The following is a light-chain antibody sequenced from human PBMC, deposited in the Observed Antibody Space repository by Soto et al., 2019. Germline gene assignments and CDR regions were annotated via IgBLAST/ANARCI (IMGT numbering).Light chain of an antibody. CDR3: VQYNSLWR. CDR2: DAS. Sequence: IKMYLSAPFLSASEGDIVTITCRASQNINKWLAWYQQKPGKAPNLLISDASSLQSGVPSRFSGSGSGTEFTLTISGLQPQDFATYYCVQYNSLWRFGQGA. CDR1: QNINKW. V-gene: IGKV1-5*01. J-gene: IGKJ1*01.